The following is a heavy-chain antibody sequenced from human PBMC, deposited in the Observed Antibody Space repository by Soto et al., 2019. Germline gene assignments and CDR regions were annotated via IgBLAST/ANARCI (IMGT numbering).Heavy chain of an antibody. CDR3: ARPAPYYAMDV. CDR2: IRSGGDT. V-gene: IGHV3-53*01. CDR1: GFSVSINY. J-gene: IGHJ6*02. Sequence: GGSLRLSCAASGFSVSINYMSWVRQAPGKGLEWVSLIRSGGDTDYADTVRGRFPFSRENSKNTVFLQMNSLRAEDTAIYSCARPAPYYAMDVWGQGTTVTVPS.